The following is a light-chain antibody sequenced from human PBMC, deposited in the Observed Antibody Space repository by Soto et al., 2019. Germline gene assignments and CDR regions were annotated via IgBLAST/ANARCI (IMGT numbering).Light chain of an antibody. V-gene: IGKV1-5*01. CDR3: QQYGNSPPLT. CDR2: DAS. Sequence: DIQMTQSPPTLSASVGDRVTITCRASQPISSWLAWYHQKPGKAPKLLIYDASNLESGVPSRFSGSGSGTDFTLTISRLEPEDFALYYCQQYGNSPPLTFGGGTKVDIK. CDR1: QPISSW. J-gene: IGKJ4*01.